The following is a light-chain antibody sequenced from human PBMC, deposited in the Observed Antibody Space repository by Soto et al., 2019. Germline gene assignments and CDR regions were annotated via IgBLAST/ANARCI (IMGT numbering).Light chain of an antibody. J-gene: IGLJ2*01. CDR3: SSYAGSSVPVA. CDR2: DVT. CDR1: SSDVGGYNF. Sequence: QSVLTQPPSASGSPGQSVTISCTGASSDVGGYNFVPWYQQHPGKAPKLMIYDVTKRPSGVPDRFSGSKSGNTASLTVSGLQADDEADYYCSSYAGSSVPVAFGGGTKLTVL. V-gene: IGLV2-8*01.